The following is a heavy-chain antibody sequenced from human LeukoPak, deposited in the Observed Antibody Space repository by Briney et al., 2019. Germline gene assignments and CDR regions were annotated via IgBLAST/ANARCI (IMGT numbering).Heavy chain of an antibody. CDR1: GGSISSYY. V-gene: IGHV4-59*08. D-gene: IGHD4-17*01. CDR2: IYYSGST. J-gene: IGHJ4*02. CDR3: ARHYSRGDYVFDY. Sequence: SETLSLTCTVSGGSISSYYWSWIRQPPGKGLEWIGYIYYSGSTNYNPSLKSRVTISVDTSKNQFSLKLSSVTAADTAVYYCARHYSRGDYVFDYWGQGTLVTVSS.